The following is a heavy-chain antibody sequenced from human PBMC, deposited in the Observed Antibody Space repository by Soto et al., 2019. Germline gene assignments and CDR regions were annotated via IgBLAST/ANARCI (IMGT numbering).Heavy chain of an antibody. J-gene: IGHJ2*01. V-gene: IGHV3-30-3*01. CDR3: ARVTIVVVTGVRYFDL. Sequence: ESGGGVVQPGRSLRLSCAASGFTFSSYAMHWVRQAPGKGLVWVAVISYDGSNKYYADYVKGRFTISRDNSKNTLDLQMNSLRAEDTAVYYCARVTIVVVTGVRYFDLWGRGTLVTVSS. D-gene: IGHD2-21*02. CDR2: ISYDGSNK. CDR1: GFTFSSYA.